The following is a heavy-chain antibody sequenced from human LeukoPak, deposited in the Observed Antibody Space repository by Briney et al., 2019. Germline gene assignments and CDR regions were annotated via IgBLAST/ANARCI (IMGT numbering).Heavy chain of an antibody. V-gene: IGHV1-3*01. CDR3: ARDLRYDSSGYSLVYYFDY. Sequence: ASVKVSCKGCGYTFSSYDMHWVRQAPGQRLEWMGWINAGNGDTKYSQKFQGRVTITRDTSATTAYMELSSLRSEDTAVYYCARDLRYDSSGYSLVYYFDYWGQGTLVTVSS. J-gene: IGHJ4*02. CDR2: INAGNGDT. D-gene: IGHD3-22*01. CDR1: GYTFSSYD.